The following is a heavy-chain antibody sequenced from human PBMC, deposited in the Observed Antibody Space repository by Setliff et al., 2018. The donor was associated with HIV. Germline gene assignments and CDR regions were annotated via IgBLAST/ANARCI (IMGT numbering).Heavy chain of an antibody. CDR2: IYYSGST. CDR3: AREIYGGNSRPFDY. V-gene: IGHV4-39*07. Sequence: PSETLSLTCTVSGGSVSSTTYVWGWIRQAPGKGLQWIGSIYYSGSTYSNPSLKSRVTISVDTSKNQLSLKLSSVTAADTAVYYCAREIYGGNSRPFDYWGQGTLVTGS. CDR1: GGSVSSTTYV. D-gene: IGHD4-17*01. J-gene: IGHJ4*02.